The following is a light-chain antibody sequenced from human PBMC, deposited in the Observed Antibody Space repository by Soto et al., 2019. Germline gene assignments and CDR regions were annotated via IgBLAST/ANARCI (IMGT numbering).Light chain of an antibody. CDR1: QGISNY. Sequence: QMTQSPSAVSASVGDRVNITCRASQGISNYLAWFQQRPGKVPKRLIYSTSTLQSGVPSRFSGSRSGTEFTLTISSLQPDDFATYYCQQYNSYFWTFGQGTKVDIK. CDR3: QQYNSYFWT. J-gene: IGKJ1*01. CDR2: STS. V-gene: IGKV1-17*03.